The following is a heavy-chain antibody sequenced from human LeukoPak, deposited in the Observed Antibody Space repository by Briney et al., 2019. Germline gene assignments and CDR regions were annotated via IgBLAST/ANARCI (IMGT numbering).Heavy chain of an antibody. CDR2: IYYSGST. D-gene: IGHD2-2*01. J-gene: IGHJ5*02. CDR1: GGSISSGGYY. CDR3: ARDAGGSSTSWGWDP. Sequence: PSETLSLTCTVSGGSISSGGYYWRWIPPHPGKGLEWIGYIYYSGSTYYNPSLKSLVTISVDTSNNQFSQKLSSVTAADTAVYCAARDAGGSSTSWGWDPWGQGTLVTVSS. V-gene: IGHV4-31*01.